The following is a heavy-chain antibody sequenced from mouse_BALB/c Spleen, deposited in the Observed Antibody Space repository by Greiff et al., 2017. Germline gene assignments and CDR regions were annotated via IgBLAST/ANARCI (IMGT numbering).Heavy chain of an antibody. CDR1: GYTFTSYW. CDR3: TRDYAMDY. J-gene: IGHJ4*01. CDR2: IYPSDSYT. V-gene: IGHV1-69*02. Sequence: QVQLQQPGAELVRPGASVKLSCKASGYTFTSYWINWVKQRPGQGLEWIGNIYPSDSYTNYNQKFKDKATLTVDKSSSTAYMQLSSPTSEDSAVYYCTRDYAMDYWGQGTSVTVSP.